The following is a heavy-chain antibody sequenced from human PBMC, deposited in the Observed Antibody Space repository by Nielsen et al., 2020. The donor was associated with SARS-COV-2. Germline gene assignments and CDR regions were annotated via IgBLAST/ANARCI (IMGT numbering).Heavy chain of an antibody. V-gene: IGHV1-8*02. Sequence: ASVKVSCKASGYTFTSYYMHWVRQATGQGLEWMGWMNPNSGNTGYAQKFQGRVTMTRNTSISTAYMELSSLRSEDTAVYYCARGDYDFWSGYYPNWFDPWGQGTLVTVSS. J-gene: IGHJ5*02. CDR1: GYTFTSYY. CDR3: ARGDYDFWSGYYPNWFDP. CDR2: MNPNSGNT. D-gene: IGHD3-3*01.